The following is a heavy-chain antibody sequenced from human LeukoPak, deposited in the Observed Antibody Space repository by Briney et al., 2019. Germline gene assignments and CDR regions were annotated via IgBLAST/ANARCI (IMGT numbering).Heavy chain of an antibody. CDR1: GGSISSGGYY. Sequence: PSETLSLTCTVSGGSISSGGYYWSWIRQHPGKGLEWIGYIYYSGSTNYNPSLKSRVTISVDTSKNQFSLKLSSVTAADTAVYYCARALRDFWSGYHHPHWFDPWGQGTLVTVSS. V-gene: IGHV4-31*03. CDR3: ARALRDFWSGYHHPHWFDP. J-gene: IGHJ5*02. D-gene: IGHD3-3*01. CDR2: IYYSGST.